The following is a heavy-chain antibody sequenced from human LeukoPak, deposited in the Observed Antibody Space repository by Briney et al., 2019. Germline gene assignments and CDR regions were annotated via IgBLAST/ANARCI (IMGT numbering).Heavy chain of an antibody. D-gene: IGHD1-26*01. Sequence: GASVKVSCKASGYTFTSYYMHWVRQAPGQGLEWMGIINPSGGSTSYAQKFQGRVTMTRDTSTSTVYMELSSLRSEDTAVYHCARVAYSGSYHDAFDIWGQGTMVTVSS. V-gene: IGHV1-46*01. CDR2: INPSGGST. CDR3: ARVAYSGSYHDAFDI. CDR1: GYTFTSYY. J-gene: IGHJ3*02.